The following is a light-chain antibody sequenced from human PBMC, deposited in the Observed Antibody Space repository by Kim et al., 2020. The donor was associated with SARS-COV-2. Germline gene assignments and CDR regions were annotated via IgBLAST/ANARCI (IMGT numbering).Light chain of an antibody. J-gene: IGLJ1*01. CDR2: QDS. CDR1: KLGDKY. Sequence: SYELTQPPSVSVSPGQTASITCYGDKLGDKYACWYQQKPGQSPVLVIYQDSKRPSGIPERFSGSNSGNTATLTISGTQAMDEADYYCQAWDSSTEGVFGTGTKVTVL. CDR3: QAWDSSTEGV. V-gene: IGLV3-1*01.